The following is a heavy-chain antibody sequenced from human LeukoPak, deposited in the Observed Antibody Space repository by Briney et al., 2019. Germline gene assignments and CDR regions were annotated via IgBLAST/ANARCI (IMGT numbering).Heavy chain of an antibody. CDR2: LKQDGSDK. J-gene: IGHJ6*02. Sequence: GGSLRLSFAASLXTLSTYCMTWFRQTPGGGLEWVASLKQDGSDKYYVDSVKGRFTITRGNAGNSLYLQMNSLRAEDTAVYYCARAIAANDLYYYYGMDVWGQGTTVTVSS. V-gene: IGHV3-7*05. CDR1: LXTLSTYC. CDR3: ARAIAANDLYYYYGMDV. D-gene: IGHD1-1*01.